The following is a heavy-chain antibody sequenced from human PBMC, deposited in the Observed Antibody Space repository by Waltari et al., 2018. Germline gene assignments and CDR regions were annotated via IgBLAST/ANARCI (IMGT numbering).Heavy chain of an antibody. V-gene: IGHV3-49*04. CDR1: GFTFVDYS. D-gene: IGHD4-17*01. Sequence: DVQLAESGGGLVQPGRSLRLSCTTSGFTFVDYSMNWVRQAPGRGLDWLGFIRSKAYGETTDYAASVRGRFTISRDDSKSIAYLQMNSLKTEDTAIYFCARDLMYGEHPLFDRWGQGTLVTVSS. CDR3: ARDLMYGEHPLFDR. J-gene: IGHJ5*02. CDR2: IRSKAYGETT.